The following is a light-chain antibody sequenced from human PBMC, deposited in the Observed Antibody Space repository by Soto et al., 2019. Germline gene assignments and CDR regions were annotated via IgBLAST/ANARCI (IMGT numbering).Light chain of an antibody. CDR1: SSNVGGYTL. V-gene: IGLV2-23*03. CDR2: GGT. CDR3: CSYTGSTSFPWV. Sequence: QSALTQPASVSGSPGQSITISCAGTSSNVGGYTLVSWFQQHPGQAPKLMIYGGTKRPSGVSHRFSGSKSGNTASLTISGLQAEDEADYYCCSYTGSTSFPWVFGGGTKLTVL. J-gene: IGLJ3*02.